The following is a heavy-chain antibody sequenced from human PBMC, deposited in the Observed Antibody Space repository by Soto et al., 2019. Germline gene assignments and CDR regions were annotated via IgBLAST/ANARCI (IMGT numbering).Heavy chain of an antibody. V-gene: IGHV1-69*02. J-gene: IGHJ4*02. CDR1: GGTFRIYT. D-gene: IGHD6-13*01. CDR2: IIPILGIA. CDR3: ASGEGYQGY. Sequence: QVQLVQSGAEVKKPGSSVTVSCKASGGTFRIYTISWVRQAPGQGLEWMGRIIPILGIANYAQKFQGRVTITADKSTSTSYREMSSMRSADTGVYYCASGEGYQGYWGQGTLVTVSS.